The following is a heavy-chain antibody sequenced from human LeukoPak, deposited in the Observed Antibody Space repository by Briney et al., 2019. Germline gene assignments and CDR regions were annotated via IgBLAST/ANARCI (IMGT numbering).Heavy chain of an antibody. CDR3: ARDESDYYSAELFHY. CDR2: ITSSSSHI. J-gene: IGHJ1*01. Sequence: PGGSLRLSCAASGFTFSSYNVDWVRQAPGKGLEWVSSITSSSSHIYYADSVKGRFTVSRDNAKNSLYLQMNSLRAEDTAVYYCARDESDYYSAELFHYWGQGTLVTVSS. CDR1: GFTFSSYN. V-gene: IGHV3-21*01. D-gene: IGHD3-22*01.